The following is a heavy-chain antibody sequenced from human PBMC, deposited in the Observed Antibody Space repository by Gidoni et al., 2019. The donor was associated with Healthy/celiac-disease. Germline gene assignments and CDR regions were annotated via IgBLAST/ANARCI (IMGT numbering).Heavy chain of an antibody. CDR1: GGTFSSYA. CDR2: IIPIFGTA. V-gene: IGHV1-69*06. D-gene: IGHD3-22*01. J-gene: IGHJ4*02. Sequence: KKPGSSVKVSCKASGGTFSSYAISWVRQAPGQGLEWMGGIIPIFGTANYAQKFQGRVTITADKSTSTAYMELSSLRSEDTAVYYCARAADYYDSSGYYRAIDYWGQGTLVTVSS. CDR3: ARAADYYDSSGYYRAIDY.